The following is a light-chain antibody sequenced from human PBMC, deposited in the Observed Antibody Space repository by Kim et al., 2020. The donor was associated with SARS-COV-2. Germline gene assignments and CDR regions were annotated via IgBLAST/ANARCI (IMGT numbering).Light chain of an antibody. Sequence: GQSITISCSGTSSDVGAYNSVSWYQQHPGKPPKLMISDVTKRPSGVSNRFSGSKSGNTASLTISGLQADDEADYYCSSYTAASTWVFGGGTKVTVL. V-gene: IGLV2-14*03. J-gene: IGLJ2*01. CDR2: DVT. CDR1: SSDVGAYNS. CDR3: SSYTAASTWV.